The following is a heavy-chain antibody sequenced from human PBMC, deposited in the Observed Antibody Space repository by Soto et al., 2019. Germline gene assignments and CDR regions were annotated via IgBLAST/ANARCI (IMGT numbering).Heavy chain of an antibody. Sequence: EVQLVESGGGLVQPGGSLRLSCAASGFTFSSYWMSWVRQAPGKGLEWVANIKQDGSEKYYVDSVKGRFTISRDNAKNSLYLQMNSLRAEDTAVYYCARVPRGSSSGLFILYYFDYWGQGTLVTVSS. V-gene: IGHV3-7*01. J-gene: IGHJ4*02. CDR1: GFTFSSYW. CDR3: ARVPRGSSSGLFILYYFDY. CDR2: IKQDGSEK. D-gene: IGHD6-6*01.